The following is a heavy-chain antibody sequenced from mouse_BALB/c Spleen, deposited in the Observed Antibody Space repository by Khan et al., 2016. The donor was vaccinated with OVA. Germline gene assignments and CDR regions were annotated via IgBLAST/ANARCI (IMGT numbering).Heavy chain of an antibody. J-gene: IGHJ3*01. CDR1: GYTFTTYT. D-gene: IGHD2-14*01. CDR2: INPSNGYT. CDR3: AREGAYYRSDGWFSY. V-gene: IGHV1-4*01. Sequence: QVQLQQSGAELARPGASVKMSCKASGYTFTTYTMHWVKQRPGQGLAWIGYINPSNGYTNYNQKFKDKSTLTADKSSSTAYMQLSSLTSDYSAVYYCAREGAYYRSDGWFSYWGQGTLVTVSA.